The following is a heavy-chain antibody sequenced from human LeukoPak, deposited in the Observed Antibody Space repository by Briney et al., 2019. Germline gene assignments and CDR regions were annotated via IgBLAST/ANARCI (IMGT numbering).Heavy chain of an antibody. V-gene: IGHV3-23*01. CDR2: ISGCGGST. CDR1: GFTFSSYA. CDR3: AKYPRWPQTSIDY. D-gene: IGHD5-24*01. Sequence: GGSLRLSCAASGFTFSSYAMGWVRQAPGKGLEWVSAISGCGGSTYYADSVKGRFTISRDNSKNTLYLQMNSLRAEDTAVYYCAKYPRWPQTSIDYWGQGTLVTVSS. J-gene: IGHJ4*02.